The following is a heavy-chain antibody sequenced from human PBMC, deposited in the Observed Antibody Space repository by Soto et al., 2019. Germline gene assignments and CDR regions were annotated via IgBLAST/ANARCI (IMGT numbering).Heavy chain of an antibody. CDR1: GGSISSGDYY. J-gene: IGHJ4*02. CDR3: ARDSSGYWSFDY. Sequence: PSETLSLTCTVSGGSISSGDYYWSWIRQPPGKGLEWIGYIYYSGSTYYNPSLKSRVTISVDTSKNQFSLKLSSVTAADTAVYYCARDSSGYWSFDYWGQGTLVTVSS. V-gene: IGHV4-30-4*01. D-gene: IGHD3-22*01. CDR2: IYYSGST.